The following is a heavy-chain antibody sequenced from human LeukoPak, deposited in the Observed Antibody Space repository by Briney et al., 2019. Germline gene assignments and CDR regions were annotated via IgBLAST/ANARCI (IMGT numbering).Heavy chain of an antibody. V-gene: IGHV4-59*01. D-gene: IGHD4-17*01. CDR2: IYYSGST. J-gene: IGHJ4*02. Sequence: SETLSLTCTVSGDSISSSYWNWIRQPPGKGLEWIGHIYYSGSTNYNPSLKSRVTISVDTSKNQFSLKLSSVTAADTAVYYCARTQYGDYTFDYWGQGTLVTVSS. CDR1: GDSISSSY. CDR3: ARTQYGDYTFDY.